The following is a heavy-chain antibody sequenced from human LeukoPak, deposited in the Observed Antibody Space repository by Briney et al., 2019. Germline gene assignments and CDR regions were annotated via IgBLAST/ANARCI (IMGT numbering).Heavy chain of an antibody. CDR3: AKGRRTCIVVVIDAFDV. CDR2: ISYDGSNK. J-gene: IGHJ3*01. D-gene: IGHD3-22*01. V-gene: IGHV3-30*04. Sequence: GRSLRLSCAASGFTFSSYAMHWVRQAPGKGLEWVAVISYDGSNKYYADSVRGRFTISRDTSKNTLYLQINSLRAEDTAVYYCAKGRRTCIVVVIDAFDVWGQGTMVTVSS. CDR1: GFTFSSYA.